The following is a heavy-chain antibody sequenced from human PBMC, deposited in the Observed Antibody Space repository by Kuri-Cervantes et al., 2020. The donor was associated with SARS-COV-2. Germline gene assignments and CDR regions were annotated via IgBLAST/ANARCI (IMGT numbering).Heavy chain of an antibody. J-gene: IGHJ6*02. D-gene: IGHD3-22*01. CDR3: ARQGGYYGMDV. CDR2: IYYSGST. V-gene: IGHV4-39*01. CDR1: GGSISSRSYY. Sequence: SETLSLTCSVSGGSISSRSYYWGWIRQPPGKGLEWIGSIYYSGSTNYNPTPKSRVTISVDTSTNQFFLNLTSVTAADTAVYYCARQGGYYGMDVWGQGTTVTDSS.